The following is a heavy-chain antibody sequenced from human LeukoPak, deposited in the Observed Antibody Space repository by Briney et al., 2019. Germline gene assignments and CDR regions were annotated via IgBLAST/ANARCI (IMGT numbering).Heavy chain of an antibody. CDR3: ARVRGSGLSYYYMDV. V-gene: IGHV3-48*01. CDR1: GFTFSTYS. Sequence: GGSLRLSCAASGFTFSTYSMNWVRQAPGKGLEWVAYITSSSPTTFYADSVKGRLTISRDNAKNSLYLQMNRLRAEDTAVYYCARVRGSGLSYYYMDVWGKGTTVTVSS. D-gene: IGHD2-15*01. J-gene: IGHJ6*03. CDR2: ITSSSPTT.